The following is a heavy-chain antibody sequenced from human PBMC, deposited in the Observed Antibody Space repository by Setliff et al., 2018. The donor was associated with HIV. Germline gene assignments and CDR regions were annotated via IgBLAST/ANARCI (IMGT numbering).Heavy chain of an antibody. CDR2: ISSRGST. Sequence: SETLSLTCTVSGVSISSGGYYWNWIRQHPGKGLEWIGYISSRGSTYYNPSLKSRITMSVDTSQNQVSLKLSSVTAADTAVYFCARLEKLDDISYFDHWGQGTPVTVSS. V-gene: IGHV4-31*03. D-gene: IGHD3-3*02. CDR1: GVSISSGGYY. CDR3: ARLEKLDDISYFDH. J-gene: IGHJ4*02.